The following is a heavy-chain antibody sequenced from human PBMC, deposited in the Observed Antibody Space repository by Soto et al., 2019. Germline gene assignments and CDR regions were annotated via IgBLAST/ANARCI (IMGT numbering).Heavy chain of an antibody. V-gene: IGHV3-23*01. CDR3: APMGV. J-gene: IGHJ6*02. CDR1: GFTFSSFA. CDR2: ISGSDNST. Sequence: GGSLRLSCAASGFTFSSFAMSWVRQAPGKGLEWVSAISGSDNSTYYADSVKGRFTISRDNSKNTLYLQMSRLRADDTAVYYCAPMGVWGQGTTVTVSS.